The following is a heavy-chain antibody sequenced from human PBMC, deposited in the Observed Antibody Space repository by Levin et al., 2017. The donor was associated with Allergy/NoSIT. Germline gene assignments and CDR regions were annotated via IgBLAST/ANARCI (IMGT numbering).Heavy chain of an antibody. D-gene: IGHD3-22*01. J-gene: IGHJ6*02. Sequence: GESLKISCAASGFTVSSNYMSWVRQAPGKGLEWVSVIYSGGSTYYADSVKGRFTISRDNSKNTLYLQMNSLRAEDTAVYYCAREAHDSSGLGGMDGWGQGTTVTVSS. V-gene: IGHV3-66*01. CDR1: GFTVSSNY. CDR2: IYSGGST. CDR3: AREAHDSSGLGGMDG.